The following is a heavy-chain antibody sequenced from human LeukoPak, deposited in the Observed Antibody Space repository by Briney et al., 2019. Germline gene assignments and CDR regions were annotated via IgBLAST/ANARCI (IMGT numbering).Heavy chain of an antibody. Sequence: SETLSLTCTVSGGSISSYYWSWIRQPPGKGLEWIGYIYYSGSTNYNPSLKSRVTISVDTSKNQFSLKLSSVTAADTAVYYCTRVRYGSGTYSDYWGQGTLVTVSS. CDR2: IYYSGST. V-gene: IGHV4-59*01. CDR1: GGSISSYY. CDR3: TRVRYGSGTYSDY. D-gene: IGHD3-10*01. J-gene: IGHJ4*02.